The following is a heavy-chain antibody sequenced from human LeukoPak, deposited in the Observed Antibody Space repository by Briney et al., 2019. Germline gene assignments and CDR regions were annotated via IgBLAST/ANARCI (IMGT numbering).Heavy chain of an antibody. CDR2: INPNSGGT. D-gene: IGHD3-3*01. V-gene: IGHV1-2*06. CDR3: AREQSRDDFWSGYFGY. J-gene: IGHJ4*02. Sequence: ASVKVSCKASGYTFTGYYMHWVRQAPGQGLEWMGRINPNSGGTNYAQKFQGRVTMTRDTSISTAYMELSRLRSDDTAVYYCAREQSRDDFWSGYFGYWGQGTLVTVSS. CDR1: GYTFTGYY.